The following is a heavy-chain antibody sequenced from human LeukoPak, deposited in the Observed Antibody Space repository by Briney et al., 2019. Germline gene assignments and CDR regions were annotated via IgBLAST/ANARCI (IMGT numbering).Heavy chain of an antibody. D-gene: IGHD3-9*01. CDR2: ITSSSSYI. J-gene: IGHJ3*02. V-gene: IGHV3-21*01. CDR1: GFTLSTYW. Sequence: GGSLRLSCAASGFTLSTYWMVWVRQAPGKGLEWVSSITSSSSYIYYADSVKGRFTISRDNAKNSLYLQMNSLRAEDTAVYYCARDQNDILAFDIWGQGTMVTVSS. CDR3: ARDQNDILAFDI.